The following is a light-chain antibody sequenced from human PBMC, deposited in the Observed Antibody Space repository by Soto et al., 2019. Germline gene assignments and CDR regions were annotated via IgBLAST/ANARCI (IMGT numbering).Light chain of an antibody. CDR2: AAS. CDR1: QTISSY. J-gene: IGKJ2*01. V-gene: IGKV1-39*01. Sequence: IQMTQSPSSLSASVGDRVTITCRASQTISSYLNWYQQIPGKAPKLLIYAASSLLSGVPSRFSGSGSGTNFTLTISSLQPEDFATYYCQQSFSAPPYTFGQGTKLDIK. CDR3: QQSFSAPPYT.